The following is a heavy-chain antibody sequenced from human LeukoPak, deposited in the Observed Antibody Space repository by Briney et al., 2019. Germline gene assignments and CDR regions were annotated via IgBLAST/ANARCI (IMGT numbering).Heavy chain of an antibody. D-gene: IGHD1-26*01. Sequence: ASVKVSCKASGYTFTGYYMHWVRQAPGQGLEWMGWMNPNSGNTGYAQKFQGRVTMTRNTAISTAYMELSSLRSEDTAVYYCARRWELHDYWGQGTLVTVSS. CDR2: MNPNSGNT. V-gene: IGHV1-8*02. CDR3: ARRWELHDY. CDR1: GYTFTGYY. J-gene: IGHJ4*02.